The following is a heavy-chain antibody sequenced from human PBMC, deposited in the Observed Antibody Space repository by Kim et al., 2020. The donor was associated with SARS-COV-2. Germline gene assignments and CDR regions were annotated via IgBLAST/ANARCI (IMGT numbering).Heavy chain of an antibody. CDR1: GYTFTSYA. V-gene: IGHV7-4-1*02. J-gene: IGHJ6*02. D-gene: IGHD1-20*01. Sequence: ASVKVSCKASGYTFTSYAMNWVRQAPGQGLEWMGWINTNTGNPTYAQGFTGRFVFSLDTSVSTAYLQISSLKAEDTAVYYCARVGIAADSYNWNDYYYYYGMDVWGQGTTVTVSS. CDR3: ARVGIAADSYNWNDYYYYYGMDV. CDR2: INTNTGNP.